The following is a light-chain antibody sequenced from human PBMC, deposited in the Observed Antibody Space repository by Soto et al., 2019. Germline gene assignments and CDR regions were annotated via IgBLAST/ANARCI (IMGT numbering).Light chain of an antibody. J-gene: IGKJ3*01. CDR3: LHLNSYSPDT. V-gene: IGKV1-9*01. CDR1: QGISSY. Sequence: DIQLTQSPSFLSASVGDRVTITCRASQGISSYLALYQQKPGTAPKLLIFAASTLQNGVPSRFSGSGSGTEFTLTISSLQPEDFATYYCLHLNSYSPDTFGPGTKVDIK. CDR2: AAS.